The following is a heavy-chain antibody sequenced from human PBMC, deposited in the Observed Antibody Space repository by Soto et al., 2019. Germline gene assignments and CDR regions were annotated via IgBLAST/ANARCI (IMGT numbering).Heavy chain of an antibody. D-gene: IGHD3-10*01. V-gene: IGHV4-59*01. J-gene: IGHJ3*02. Sequence: SETLSLTCTVSGGSISSYYWSWIRQPPGKGLEWIGYIYYSGSTNYNPSLKSRVTISVDTSKNQFSLKLSSVTAADTAVYYCARVRLLWFGDYNAFDIWGQGTMVTVSS. CDR1: GGSISSYY. CDR3: ARVRLLWFGDYNAFDI. CDR2: IYYSGST.